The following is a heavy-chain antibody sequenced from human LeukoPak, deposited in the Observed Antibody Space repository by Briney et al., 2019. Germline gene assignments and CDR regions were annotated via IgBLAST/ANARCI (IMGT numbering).Heavy chain of an antibody. D-gene: IGHD3-22*01. Sequence: SVKVSCKASGGTFSSYAISWVRQAPGQGLEWMGGIIPIFGTANYAQKFQGRVTITADESTSTAYVELSSLRSEDTAVYYCAREDYYDSSGPFDYWGQGTLVTVSS. J-gene: IGHJ4*02. CDR2: IIPIFGTA. CDR1: GGTFSSYA. V-gene: IGHV1-69*01. CDR3: AREDYYDSSGPFDY.